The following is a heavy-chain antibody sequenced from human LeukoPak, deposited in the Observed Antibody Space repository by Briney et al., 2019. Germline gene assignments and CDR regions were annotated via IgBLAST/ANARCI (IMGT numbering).Heavy chain of an antibody. Sequence: ASVKVSCNASGYTFTSYGISWVRQAPGQGLEWMGWISAYNGNTNYAQKLQGRVTMTTDTSTSTAYMELRSLRSDDTAVYYCARDPYTSSSWYRGRANNWFDPWGQGTLVTVSS. CDR1: GYTFTSYG. J-gene: IGHJ5*02. CDR3: ARDPYTSSSWYRGRANNWFDP. D-gene: IGHD6-13*01. CDR2: ISAYNGNT. V-gene: IGHV1-18*01.